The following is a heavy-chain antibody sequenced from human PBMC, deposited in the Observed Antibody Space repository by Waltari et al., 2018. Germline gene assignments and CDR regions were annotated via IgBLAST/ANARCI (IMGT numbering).Heavy chain of an antibody. CDR1: GFTFDDYA. Sequence: EVQLVESGGGLVQPGRSLRLSCAASGFTFDDYAMHWVRQDPGKGLEWVSGISWNSGSIGYADSVKGRFTISRDNAKNSLYLQMNSLRAEDMALYYCAKDIFPYSSSPRRSGAFDIWGQGTMVTVSS. J-gene: IGHJ3*02. D-gene: IGHD6-13*01. CDR3: AKDIFPYSSSPRRSGAFDI. V-gene: IGHV3-9*03. CDR2: ISWNSGSI.